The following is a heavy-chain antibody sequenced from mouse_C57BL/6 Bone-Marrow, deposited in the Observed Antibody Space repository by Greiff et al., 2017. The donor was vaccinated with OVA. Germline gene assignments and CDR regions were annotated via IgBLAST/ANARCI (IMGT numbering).Heavy chain of an antibody. J-gene: IGHJ3*01. V-gene: IGHV5-9-1*02. CDR1: GFTFSSYA. Sequence: DVHLVESGEGLVKPGGSLKLSCAASGFTFSSYAMSWVRQTPETRLEWVAYISSGGDYIYYADTVKGRFTLSRDNARNPLYLPMSSLKSEDTAMYYCTRTYYGYAWFAYWGQGTLVTVSA. D-gene: IGHD2-2*01. CDR2: ISSGGDYI. CDR3: TRTYYGYAWFAY.